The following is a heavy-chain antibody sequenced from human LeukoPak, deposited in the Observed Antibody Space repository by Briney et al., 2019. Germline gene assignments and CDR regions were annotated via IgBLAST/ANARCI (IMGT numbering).Heavy chain of an antibody. CDR3: ARVGYYYDSSGYYYGQNAFDI. CDR1: GGSISSYY. V-gene: IGHV4-59*01. J-gene: IGHJ3*02. CDR2: IYYSGST. Sequence: SETLSLTCTVSGGSISSYYWSWIRQPPGKGLEWIGHIYYSGSTNYNPSLKSRVTISVNTSKNQFPLKLSSVTAADTAVYYCARVGYYYDSSGYYYGQNAFDIWGQGTMVTVSS. D-gene: IGHD3-22*01.